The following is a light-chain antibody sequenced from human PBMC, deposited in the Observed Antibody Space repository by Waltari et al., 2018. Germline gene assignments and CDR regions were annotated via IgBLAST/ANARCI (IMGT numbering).Light chain of an antibody. V-gene: IGLV2-11*01. CDR3: YSYTGTYTLP. CDR1: SSDY. Sequence: QSALTQPRSVSGSPGQSVTISCTGTSSDYVSLYQQYPGKAPKVIIYDVNRRPSGVPDRFSGSKSGNTASLTISGLQAEDEADYYCYSYTGTYTLPFGGGTKLTVL. CDR2: DVN. J-gene: IGLJ3*02.